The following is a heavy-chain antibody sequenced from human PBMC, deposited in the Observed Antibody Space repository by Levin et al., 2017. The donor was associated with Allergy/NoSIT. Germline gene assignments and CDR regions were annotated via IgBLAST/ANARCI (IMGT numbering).Heavy chain of an antibody. CDR3: ARGPLTDLGYSYGYVYLDY. CDR2: ISYDGSNK. Sequence: GGSLRLSCAASGFTFSSYAMHWVRQAPGKGLEWVAVISYDGSNKYYADSVKGRFTISRDNSKNTLYLQMNSLRAEDTAVYYCARGPLTDLGYSYGYVYLDYWGQGTLVTVSS. CDR1: GFTFSSYA. J-gene: IGHJ4*02. V-gene: IGHV3-30-3*01. D-gene: IGHD5-18*01.